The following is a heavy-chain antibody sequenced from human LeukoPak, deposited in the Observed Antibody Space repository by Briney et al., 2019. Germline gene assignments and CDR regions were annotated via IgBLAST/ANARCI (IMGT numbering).Heavy chain of an antibody. CDR2: NYTSGST. CDR1: GGSISSGSYY. V-gene: IGHV4-61*02. J-gene: IGHJ4*02. CDR3: AGEVRGYSYGANDY. Sequence: SQTLSLTCTVSGGSISSGSYYWSWIRQPARKGLEWIGRNYTSGSTNYNPSLKSRVTISVDTSKNQFSLKLSSVTAADPAVYYCAGEVRGYSYGANDYWGQGTLVTVSS. D-gene: IGHD5-18*01.